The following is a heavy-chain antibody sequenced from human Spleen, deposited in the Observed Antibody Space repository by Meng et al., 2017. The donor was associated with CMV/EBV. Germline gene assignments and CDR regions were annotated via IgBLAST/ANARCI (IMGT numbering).Heavy chain of an antibody. Sequence: ASVKVSCKASGYTFTSYGISWVRQAPGQGLEWMGWISAYNGNTNYAQKLQGRVTMTTDTSTSTAYMELRSLRSDDTAVYYCARDRRGSSSWYGSGSAFDIWGQGTMVTVSS. D-gene: IGHD6-13*01. CDR1: GYTFTSYG. V-gene: IGHV1-18*01. CDR2: ISAYNGNT. J-gene: IGHJ3*02. CDR3: ARDRRGSSSWYGSGSAFDI.